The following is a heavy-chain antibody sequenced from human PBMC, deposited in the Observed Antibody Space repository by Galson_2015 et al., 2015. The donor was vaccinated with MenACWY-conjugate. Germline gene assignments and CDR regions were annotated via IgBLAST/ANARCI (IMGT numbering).Heavy chain of an antibody. V-gene: IGHV1-3*01. J-gene: IGHJ6*02. CDR3: AREIVVAPAASWGDYYYGMGV. CDR1: GYTFTNYA. D-gene: IGHD2-2*01. CDR2: INAGNGNT. Sequence: SVKVSCKASGYTFTNYAMHWVRQAPGQRLGWMGWINAGNGNTKYSQKFQGRVTITSDTSASTAYMELSSLRSEDTAVYYCAREIVVAPAASWGDYYYGMGVWGQGTTVTVSS.